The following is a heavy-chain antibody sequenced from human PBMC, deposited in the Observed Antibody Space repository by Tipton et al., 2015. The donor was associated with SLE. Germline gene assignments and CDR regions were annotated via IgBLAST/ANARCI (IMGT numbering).Heavy chain of an antibody. Sequence: GSLRLSCATSGFSFSGFWMHWVRQVPGRGLEWISYIKKDGISTSDADSVKGRFTISSDNAKNTLYLQMNSLRAEDTAVYYCVRNAYNGAFDIWGQGTMVTVSS. CDR3: VRNAYNGAFDI. D-gene: IGHD5-24*01. CDR2: IKKDGIST. CDR1: GFSFSGFW. J-gene: IGHJ3*02. V-gene: IGHV3-74*01.